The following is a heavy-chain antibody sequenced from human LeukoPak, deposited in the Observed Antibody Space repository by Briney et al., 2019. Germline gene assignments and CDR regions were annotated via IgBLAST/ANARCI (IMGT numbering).Heavy chain of an antibody. D-gene: IGHD6-6*01. Sequence: GGSLRLSCAASGFTFSSYVMSWVRQAPGKGLEWVSVIIGSGGSTYYADSVKGRFTISRDNSKNTLFLQLNSPRAEDTAIYYCAKWDFHSSSIDYWGQGTLVTVSS. CDR3: AKWDFHSSSIDY. CDR1: GFTFSSYV. V-gene: IGHV3-23*01. CDR2: IIGSGGST. J-gene: IGHJ4*02.